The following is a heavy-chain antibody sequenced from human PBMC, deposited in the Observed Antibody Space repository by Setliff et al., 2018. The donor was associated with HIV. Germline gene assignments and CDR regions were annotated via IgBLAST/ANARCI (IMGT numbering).Heavy chain of an antibody. CDR1: GYSFASYW. J-gene: IGHJ6*02. Sequence: PGESLKISCEGFGYSFASYWIGWVRQMPGKGLEWMGIVYVGDSDTKYSPSFQGQVTISADKSINTAYLQWSSLKASDTAMYYCAKHLSPGSGWYSKARGMDVWGQGTTVTVSS. D-gene: IGHD6-19*01. V-gene: IGHV5-51*01. CDR2: VYVGDSDT. CDR3: AKHLSPGSGWYSKARGMDV.